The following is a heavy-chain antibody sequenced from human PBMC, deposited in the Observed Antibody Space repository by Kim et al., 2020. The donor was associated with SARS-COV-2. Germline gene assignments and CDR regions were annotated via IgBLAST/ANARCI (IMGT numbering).Heavy chain of an antibody. V-gene: IGHV3-30*04. CDR2: ISYDGSNK. CDR3: ARDGGGYGSGIQLDY. Sequence: GGSLRLSCAASGFTFSSYAMHWVRQAPGKGLEWVAVISYDGSNKYYADSVKGRFTISRDNSKNTLYLQMNSLRAEDTAVYYCARDGGGYGSGIQLDYWGQGTLVTVSS. D-gene: IGHD3-10*01. J-gene: IGHJ4*02. CDR1: GFTFSSYA.